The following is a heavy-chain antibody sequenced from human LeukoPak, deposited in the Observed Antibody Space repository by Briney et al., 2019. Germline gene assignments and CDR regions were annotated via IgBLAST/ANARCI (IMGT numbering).Heavy chain of an antibody. J-gene: IGHJ4*02. CDR3: ARDYYGSGSYYTLGY. Sequence: ASVKVSCKASGYTFTNYYMHWVRQAPGQGLEWMGWINPNSGGTNYAQKFQGRVTMTRDTSISTAYMELSRLRSDDTAVYYCARDYYGSGSYYTLGYWGQRTLVTVSS. D-gene: IGHD3-10*01. CDR1: GYTFTNYY. CDR2: INPNSGGT. V-gene: IGHV1-2*02.